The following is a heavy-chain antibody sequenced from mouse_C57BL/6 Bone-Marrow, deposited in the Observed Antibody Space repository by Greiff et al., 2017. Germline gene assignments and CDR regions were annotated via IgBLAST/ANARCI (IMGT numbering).Heavy chain of an antibody. D-gene: IGHD3-3*01. J-gene: IGHJ1*03. Sequence: EVKLMESGPGLVKPSQSLSLTCSVTGYSITSGYYWNWIRQFPGNKLEWMGYISYDGSNNYNPSLKNRISITRDTSKNQFFLKLNSVTTEDTATYYCARGDGTNFDVWGTGTTVTVSS. CDR2: ISYDGSN. CDR1: GYSITSGYY. CDR3: ARGDGTNFDV. V-gene: IGHV3-6*01.